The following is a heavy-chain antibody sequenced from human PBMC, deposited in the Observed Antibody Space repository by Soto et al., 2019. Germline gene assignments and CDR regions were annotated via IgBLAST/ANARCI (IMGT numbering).Heavy chain of an antibody. CDR2: IRSKVYGETK. D-gene: IGHD3-22*01. CDR3: TRAYDNSRYWFDP. Sequence: HPGGSLRLSCRGSGLNFDENAMSWFRQAPGKGLEWVGFIRSKVYGETKEYAASVEGRFTISRDDSKNITYLQMNSLKTEDTAVYYCTRAYDNSRYWFDPWGQGTLVTVSS. V-gene: IGHV3-49*03. J-gene: IGHJ5*02. CDR1: GLNFDENA.